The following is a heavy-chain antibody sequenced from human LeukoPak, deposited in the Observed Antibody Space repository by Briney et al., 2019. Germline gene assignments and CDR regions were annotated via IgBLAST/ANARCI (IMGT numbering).Heavy chain of an antibody. V-gene: IGHV4-59*01. Sequence: SETLSLTCTVSGGSISSYYWSWIRQPPGKGLEWIGYIYYSGSTNYNPSLKSRVTISVDTSKNQFSLKLSSVTAADTAVYYCARGSKAAPGTFDYWGQGTLVTVSS. CDR2: IYYSGST. J-gene: IGHJ4*02. CDR3: ARGSKAAPGTFDY. D-gene: IGHD6-13*01. CDR1: GGSISSYY.